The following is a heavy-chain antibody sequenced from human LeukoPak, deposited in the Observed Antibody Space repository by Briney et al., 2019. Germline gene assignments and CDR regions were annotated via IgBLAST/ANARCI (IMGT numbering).Heavy chain of an antibody. Sequence: ASVNVSCKASGYTFTSYDINWVRQATGQGLEWMGWMNPNSGNTGYAQKFQGRVTMTRNTSISTAYMELSSLRSEDTAVYYCARAYGSGSYYNVGFDYWGQGTLVTVSS. J-gene: IGHJ4*02. CDR1: GYTFTSYD. D-gene: IGHD3-10*01. CDR2: MNPNSGNT. CDR3: ARAYGSGSYYNVGFDY. V-gene: IGHV1-8*01.